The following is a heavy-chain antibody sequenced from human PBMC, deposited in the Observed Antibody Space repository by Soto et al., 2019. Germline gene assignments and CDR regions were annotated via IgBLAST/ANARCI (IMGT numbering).Heavy chain of an antibody. CDR3: ARDISQRLGPPAFDY. J-gene: IGHJ4*02. D-gene: IGHD2-21*01. Sequence: GGSLRLSCAASGFTVSSNYMSWVRQAPGKGLEWVSVIYSGGSTYYADSVKGRFTISRDNSKNTLYLQMNSLRAEDTAVYYCARDISQRLGPPAFDYWGQGTLVTVSS. CDR2: IYSGGST. V-gene: IGHV3-53*01. CDR1: GFTVSSNY.